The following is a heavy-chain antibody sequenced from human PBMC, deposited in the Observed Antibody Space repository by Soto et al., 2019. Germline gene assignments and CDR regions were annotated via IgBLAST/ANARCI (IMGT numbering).Heavy chain of an antibody. CDR2: VHPEDGET. D-gene: IGHD5-18*01. CDR3: AADRYGYHLDY. CDR1: GYTFNDCH. Sequence: ASVKVSCKVSGYTFNDCHVQWVRQAPGEGLQWLGLVHPEDGETIYAKNFQGRVIITADSSTDTAYMELSSVRSEDTAVYYCAADRYGYHLDYWGQGTLVTVSS. V-gene: IGHV1-69-2*01. J-gene: IGHJ4*02.